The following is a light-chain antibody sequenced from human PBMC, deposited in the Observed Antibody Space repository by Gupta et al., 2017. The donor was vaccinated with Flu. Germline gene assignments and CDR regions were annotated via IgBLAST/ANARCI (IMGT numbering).Light chain of an antibody. V-gene: IGKV3-15*01. J-gene: IGKJ4*02. CDR1: QSVSSN. CDR2: GAS. CDR3: QQYNGYTT. Sequence: AQSLATLPVSPGDRATLSCWASQSVSSNLAWYQLKPGQAPKLLIYGASTRESGIPARFSGSGSGTEFTLTISSLQSEDFAVYYCQQYNGYTTFGGGTKVEIK.